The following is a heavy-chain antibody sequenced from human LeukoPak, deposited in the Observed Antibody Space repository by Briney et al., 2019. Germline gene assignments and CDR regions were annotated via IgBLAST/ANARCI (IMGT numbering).Heavy chain of an antibody. CDR1: GFTFRTYG. Sequence: GRSLRLSCAASGFTFRTYGMHWVRQAPGKGLEWVAVISYDGSKKYYVNSVKSRFTISRDNSKNTLYLQMNSLRAEDTAVYFCAKETLTNNDYWGQGTLVTVSS. J-gene: IGHJ4*02. D-gene: IGHD3-9*01. CDR3: AKETLTNNDY. CDR2: ISYDGSKK. V-gene: IGHV3-30*18.